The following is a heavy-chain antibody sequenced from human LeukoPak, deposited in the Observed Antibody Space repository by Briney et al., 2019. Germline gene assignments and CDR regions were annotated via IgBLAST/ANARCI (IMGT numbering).Heavy chain of an antibody. D-gene: IGHD1-26*01. CDR1: GFTSSSYA. J-gene: IGHJ1*01. CDR2: ISYDGSNK. V-gene: IGHV3-30*04. Sequence: PGRSLRLSCAASGFTSSSYAMHWVRQAPGKGLEWVAVISYDGSNKYYADSVKGRFTISRDNSKNTLYLQMNSLRAEDTAVYYCARDGRIVDDDFQHWGQGTLVTVSS. CDR3: ARDGRIVDDDFQH.